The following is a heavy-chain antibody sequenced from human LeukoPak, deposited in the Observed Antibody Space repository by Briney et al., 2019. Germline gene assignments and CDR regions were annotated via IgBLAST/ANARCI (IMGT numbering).Heavy chain of an antibody. CDR3: ARDYSGYDPDAFDI. CDR1: GFTFDDYA. V-gene: IGHV3-43*02. D-gene: IGHD5-12*01. J-gene: IGHJ3*02. Sequence: PGGSLRLSCAASGFTFDDYAMHWVRQAPGKGLDWLSLISGDGGSTYYADSVKGRFTISRDNAKNSLYLQMNSLRAEDTAVYYCARDYSGYDPDAFDIWGQGTMVTVSS. CDR2: ISGDGGST.